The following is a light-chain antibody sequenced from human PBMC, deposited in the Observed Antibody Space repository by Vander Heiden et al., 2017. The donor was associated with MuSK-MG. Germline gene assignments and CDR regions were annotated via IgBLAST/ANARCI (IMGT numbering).Light chain of an antibody. V-gene: IGKV1-33*01. Sequence: DIQMTQSPSSLSASVGDRVTITCQASQDISKYLNWYQQKAGKAPKLLIYDAFNLETGVPSRFSGSRSGTEFTFTISSLQPEDIATYYCQQYDDLPLTFGRGTRLEIK. CDR3: QQYDDLPLT. CDR2: DAF. J-gene: IGKJ5*01. CDR1: QDISKY.